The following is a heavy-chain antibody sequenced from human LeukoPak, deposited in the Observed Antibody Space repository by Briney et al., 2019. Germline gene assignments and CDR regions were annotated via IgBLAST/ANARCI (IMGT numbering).Heavy chain of an antibody. CDR1: GGSISSGGYS. V-gene: IGHV4-30-2*01. CDR3: ARDYYDSSGHYYYYGMDV. D-gene: IGHD3-22*01. J-gene: IGHJ6*02. Sequence: SETLSLTCAVSGGSISSGGYSWSWIRQPPGKGLEWIGYIYHGGSTYYNPSLKSRVTISVDRSKHQFSLKLSSVTAADTAVYYCARDYYDSSGHYYYYGMDVWGQGTTVTVSS. CDR2: IYHGGST.